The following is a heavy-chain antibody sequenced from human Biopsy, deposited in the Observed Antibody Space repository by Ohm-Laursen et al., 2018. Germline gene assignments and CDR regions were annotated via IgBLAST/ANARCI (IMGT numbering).Heavy chain of an antibody. V-gene: IGHV1-2*02. CDR3: ARREQLFKPWELLVRGPSGYSYKSMDV. CDR1: GYTFTDYY. CDR2: INSNSGDT. D-gene: IGHD1-26*01. Sequence: ASVKVSCKASGYTFTDYYIYWVRQAPGQGLEWMGWINSNSGDTNSAQKFQGRVAMTRDTSITTAYLELSSPRSDDTAVYYCARREQLFKPWELLVRGPSGYSYKSMDVWGHGTTVTVSS. J-gene: IGHJ6*02.